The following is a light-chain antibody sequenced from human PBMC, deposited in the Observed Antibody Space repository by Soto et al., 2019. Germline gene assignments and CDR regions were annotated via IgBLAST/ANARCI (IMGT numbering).Light chain of an antibody. Sequence: EIVLTQSPVTLSLSPGERATLSCRASQNVSSYLAWYQQKPGQAPRLLIYDASNRATGIPARFSGSGSGTDFTLTISSLEPEDFAVYYCQQRSNWPPLTFGGGTKVDIK. J-gene: IGKJ4*01. CDR1: QNVSSY. CDR2: DAS. V-gene: IGKV3-11*01. CDR3: QQRSNWPPLT.